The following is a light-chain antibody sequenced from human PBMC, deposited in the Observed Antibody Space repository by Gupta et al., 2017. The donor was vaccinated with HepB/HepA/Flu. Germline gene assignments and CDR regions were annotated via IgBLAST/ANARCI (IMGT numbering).Light chain of an antibody. CDR2: DAS. J-gene: IGKJ3*01. CDR1: QGISTR. V-gene: IGKV1D-12*01. CDR3: QQASTFPFT. Sequence: DTQMTQSPSSVSASVGDRVSITCRASQGISTRLAWYQQKPGKAPKLLIYDASSLKSGVPSRFSGSGSGTHFTLTINNLQPEDVATYYCQQASTFPFTFGPGTKVDVK.